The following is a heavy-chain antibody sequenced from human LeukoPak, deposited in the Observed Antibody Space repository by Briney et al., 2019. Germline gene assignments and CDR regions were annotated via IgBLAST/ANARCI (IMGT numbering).Heavy chain of an antibody. CDR2: IWYDGSNK. CDR3: ARDLADRGYCSSTSCYTAFNY. V-gene: IGHV3-33*01. CDR1: GFTFSSYG. J-gene: IGHJ4*02. Sequence: GGSLRLSCAASGFTFSSYGMQWVRQAPGKGLEWVAAIWYDGSNKYYADSVKGRFTISRDNSKNTLYLQMNSLRAEDTAVYYCARDLADRGYCSSTSCYTAFNYWGQGTLVTVSS. D-gene: IGHD2-2*02.